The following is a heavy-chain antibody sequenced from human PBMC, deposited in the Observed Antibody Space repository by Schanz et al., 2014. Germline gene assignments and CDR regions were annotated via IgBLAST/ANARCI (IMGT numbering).Heavy chain of an antibody. Sequence: EVQLVESGGGLVKPGGSLRLSCVASGFIFSSYNMNWVRQSPGKGLEWVSVISGESAIRDYADSVKGRFTISRDNSKRTLYLQMNSLRAEDTAVYYCGSRGPESYYDYWGQGTLVTVSS. CDR2: ISGESAIR. CDR1: GFIFSSYN. D-gene: IGHD3-10*01. V-gene: IGHV3-23*04. J-gene: IGHJ4*02. CDR3: GSRGPESYYDY.